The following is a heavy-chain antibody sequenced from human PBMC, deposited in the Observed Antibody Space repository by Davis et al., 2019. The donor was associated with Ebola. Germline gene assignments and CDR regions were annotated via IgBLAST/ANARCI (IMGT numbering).Heavy chain of an antibody. Sequence: GSLRLSCTVSGGSVSSGSYYWSWIRQPPGKGLEWIGYIYYSGSTYYNPSLKSRVTISVDTSKNQFSLKLSSVTAADTAVYYCALGGDRDWFDPWGQGTLVTVSS. CDR2: IYYSGST. V-gene: IGHV4-39*01. CDR1: GGSVSSGSYY. CDR3: ALGGDRDWFDP. D-gene: IGHD3-16*01. J-gene: IGHJ5*02.